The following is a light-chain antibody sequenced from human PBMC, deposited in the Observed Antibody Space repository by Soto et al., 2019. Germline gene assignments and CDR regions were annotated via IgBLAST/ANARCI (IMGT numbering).Light chain of an antibody. CDR3: SSYTRRSTWV. CDR1: SSDLLGYNY. J-gene: IGLJ3*02. CDR2: EVT. Sequence: QSALTQPASVSGSPGQSITISCTATSSDLLGYNYVSWYQQHPGKAPKLMIYEVTNRPSGVSNRFSGSQSGSTASLTISGLQAEDEADYYCSSYTRRSTWVFGGGTKLTVL. V-gene: IGLV2-14*01.